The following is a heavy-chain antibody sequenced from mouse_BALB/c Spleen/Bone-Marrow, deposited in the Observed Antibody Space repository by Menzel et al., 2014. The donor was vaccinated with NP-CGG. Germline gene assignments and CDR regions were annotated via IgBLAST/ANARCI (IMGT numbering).Heavy chain of an antibody. J-gene: IGHJ1*01. Sequence: EVPGVESGGGLVQPGGSLKLSCAASGFDFSGYWMTWVRQAPGKGLEWIGEINPDSSTINYTPSLKDKFIISRDNAKNALYLQMSKVRSEDTALYYCARPGYYGYQDVWGAGTTVTVSS. CDR3: ARPGYYGYQDV. V-gene: IGHV4-1*02. CDR1: GFDFSGYW. CDR2: INPDSSTI. D-gene: IGHD1-2*01.